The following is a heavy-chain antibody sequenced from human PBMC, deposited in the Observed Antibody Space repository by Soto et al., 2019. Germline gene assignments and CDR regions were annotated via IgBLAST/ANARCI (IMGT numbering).Heavy chain of an antibody. CDR3: ARDNLPLSFSVHDAFDI. V-gene: IGHV1-18*01. D-gene: IGHD3-3*02. J-gene: IGHJ3*02. Sequence: ASVKVSCKASGYTFTSYGISWVRQAPGQGLEWMGWISAYNGNTNYAQKLQGRVTMTTDTSTSTAYMELRSLRSDDTAVYYCARDNLPLSFSVHDAFDIWGQGTMVTVSS. CDR2: ISAYNGNT. CDR1: GYTFTSYG.